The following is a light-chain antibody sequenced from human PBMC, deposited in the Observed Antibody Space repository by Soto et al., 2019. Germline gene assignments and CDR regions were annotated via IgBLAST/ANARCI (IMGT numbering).Light chain of an antibody. CDR3: QQYNDNWT. CDR2: KAS. J-gene: IGKJ1*01. V-gene: IGKV1-5*03. CDR1: QRGSRW. Sequence: DIQINQSSFTLSASVGERVHINWPARQRGSRWLAWYQQKPGKAPKLLIYKASTLESGVPSRFSGSGSGTEFTLAISSLQPDDSATYYCQQYNDNWTFGQGTKVEIK.